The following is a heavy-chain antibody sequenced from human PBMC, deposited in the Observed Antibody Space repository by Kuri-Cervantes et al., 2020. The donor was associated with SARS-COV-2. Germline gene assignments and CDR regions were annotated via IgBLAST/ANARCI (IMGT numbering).Heavy chain of an antibody. Sequence: ETLSLTCAASGFTFSSYWIHWVRQAPGKGLVWVSRINSDGSTTSYADSVKGRFTISRDNAKNTLYLQMNSLRAEDTAVYYCARVEGISLDYWGQGTLVTVSS. CDR2: INSDGSTT. V-gene: IGHV3-74*01. D-gene: IGHD3-3*01. CDR1: GFTFSSYW. J-gene: IGHJ4*02. CDR3: ARVEGISLDY.